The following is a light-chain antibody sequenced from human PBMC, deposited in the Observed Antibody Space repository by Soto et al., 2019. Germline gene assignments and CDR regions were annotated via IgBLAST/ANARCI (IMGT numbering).Light chain of an antibody. CDR1: CSDFGAYNY. CDR3: TLYTCGSLYV. CDR2: NVS. Sequence: VLPQPAYLSGSPGQTITISCTGTCSDFGAYNYVSWYQQYPGKVPKLLIYNVSNRPSGVSNRFSGSKSGNTASLTISGVQAEDEADYFCTLYTCGSLYVFGSESDVTGL. J-gene: IGLJ1*01. V-gene: IGLV2-14*01.